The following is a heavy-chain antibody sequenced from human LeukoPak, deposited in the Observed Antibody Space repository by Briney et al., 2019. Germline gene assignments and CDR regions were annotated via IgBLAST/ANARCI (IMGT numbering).Heavy chain of an antibody. CDR1: GFTFSRNS. J-gene: IGHJ4*02. CDR2: ISTTSGTI. D-gene: IGHD4-23*01. V-gene: IGHV3-48*02. Sequence: GGSLRLSCVASGFTFSRNSMGWVRQAPGKGLEWVSHISTTSGTIYYADSVRGRFTISRDNAKNSLFLQMTSLRDEDTAVYYCARVTSGGNPYFDYWGQGTLVTVSS. CDR3: ARVTSGGNPYFDY.